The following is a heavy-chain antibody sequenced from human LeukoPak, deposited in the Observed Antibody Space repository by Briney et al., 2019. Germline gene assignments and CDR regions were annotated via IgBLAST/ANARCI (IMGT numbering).Heavy chain of an antibody. D-gene: IGHD3-16*01. CDR1: GGSISSYY. CDR3: ARFTPQGYGWGGYNRFDP. J-gene: IGHJ5*02. V-gene: IGHV4-59*01. CDR2: IYYSGST. Sequence: SETLSLTCTVSGGSISSYYWNWIRQPPGKGLEWIGYIYYSGSTNYNPSLKSRVTISVDTSKNQFSLNLTSVTAADTAVYYCARFTPQGYGWGGYNRFDPWGQGTRVTVSS.